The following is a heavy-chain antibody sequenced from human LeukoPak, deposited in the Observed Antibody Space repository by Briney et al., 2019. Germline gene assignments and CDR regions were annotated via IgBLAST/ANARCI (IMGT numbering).Heavy chain of an antibody. CDR1: GGSTSSYY. D-gene: IGHD3-22*01. CDR2: IYYSGST. CDR3: ARDYYDSSGYFPYYNGMDV. J-gene: IGHJ6*02. Sequence: SETLSLTCTVSGGSTSSYYWSWIRQPPGKGLEWIGYIYYSGSTNYNPSLKSRVTISVDTSKNQFSLKLSSVTAADTAVYYCARDYYDSSGYFPYYNGMDVWGQGTTVTVSS. V-gene: IGHV4-59*01.